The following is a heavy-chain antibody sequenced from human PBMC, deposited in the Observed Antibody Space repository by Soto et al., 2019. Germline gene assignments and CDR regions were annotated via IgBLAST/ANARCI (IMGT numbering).Heavy chain of an antibody. D-gene: IGHD3-16*01. V-gene: IGHV3-23*01. CDR2: IIGSGGST. J-gene: IGHJ6*02. Sequence: GSLRLSCAASGXTFSSYAMSWVRQAPGKGLEWVSAIIGSGGSTYYADSVKGRFNIYRDNSKNTLYLQMNSLRAEDTAVYYCEKFVITFGGVAGAYGMDVWGQGTTGPVSS. CDR3: EKFVITFGGVAGAYGMDV. CDR1: GXTFSSYA.